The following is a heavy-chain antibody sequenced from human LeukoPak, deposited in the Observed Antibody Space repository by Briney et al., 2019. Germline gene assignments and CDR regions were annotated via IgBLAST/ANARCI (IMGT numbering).Heavy chain of an antibody. CDR2: INPSGGST. V-gene: IGHV1-46*01. D-gene: IGHD3-10*01. J-gene: IGHJ6*02. CDR3: ARAGAPHGMDV. CDR1: GYTFTSYY. Sequence: ASVKVSCKASGYTFTSYYMHWVRQAPGQGLEWMGIINPSGGSTGYAQKFQGRVTMTRDTSTSTVYMELSSLRSEDTAVYYCARAGAPHGMDVWGQGTTVTVSS.